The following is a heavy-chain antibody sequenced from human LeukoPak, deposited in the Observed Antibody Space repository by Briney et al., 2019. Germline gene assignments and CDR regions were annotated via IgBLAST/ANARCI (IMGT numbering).Heavy chain of an antibody. CDR2: IYYSGIT. D-gene: IGHD2-2*01. CDR1: GGSISSSTYH. J-gene: IGHJ4*02. Sequence: PSETLSLTCTVSGGSISSSTYHWGWIRQPPGKALEWIGTIYYSGITDYNPSLKSRVAISVDTSKNQFSLKVGSVTAADTAVYYCASYRSSYVDYWGQGALVTVSS. CDR3: ASYRSSYVDY. V-gene: IGHV4-39*01.